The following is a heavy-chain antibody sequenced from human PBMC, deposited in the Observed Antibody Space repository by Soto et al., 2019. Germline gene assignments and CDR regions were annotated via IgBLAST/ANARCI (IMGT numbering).Heavy chain of an antibody. CDR3: VRHEGGPAADRPFDY. J-gene: IGHJ4*02. V-gene: IGHV4-39*01. D-gene: IGHD6-25*01. CDR1: GGSVRSSSYY. Sequence: QLRLQESGPGLVKSSETLSLTCTVSGGSVRSSSYYWGWIRQPPGKGLEWIASMYYSGRTHNNPALRSRATMSMNTYTNQSSLKMNSVTAADTAVYYCVRHEGGPAADRPFDYWGRGTLVTVSS. CDR2: MYYSGRT.